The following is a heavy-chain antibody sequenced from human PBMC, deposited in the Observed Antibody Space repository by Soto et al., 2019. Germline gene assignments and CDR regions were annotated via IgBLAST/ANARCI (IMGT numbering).Heavy chain of an antibody. CDR3: AKDLGYCTNGVCSAPGGSYYFDY. D-gene: IGHD2-8*01. Sequence: EVQLLESGGGLVQPGGSLRLSCAASGFTFSSYAMSWVRQAPGKGLEWVSAISGSGGSTYYADSVKGRFTISRDNSKNTLYLQMNSLRAEDTAVYYCAKDLGYCTNGVCSAPGGSYYFDYWGQGTLVTVSS. J-gene: IGHJ4*02. CDR1: GFTFSSYA. V-gene: IGHV3-23*01. CDR2: ISGSGGST.